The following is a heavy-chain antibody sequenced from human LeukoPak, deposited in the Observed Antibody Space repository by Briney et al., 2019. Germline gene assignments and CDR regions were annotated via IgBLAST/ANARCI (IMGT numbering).Heavy chain of an antibody. D-gene: IGHD6-13*01. CDR2: LSGGGTT. Sequence: GGSLRLSCAASGFTVSSSYMSWVRQAPGKGLDWVSVLSGGGTTYYADSVKGRFTISRDNSKNTLYLQMNSLRAEDTAVYYCARRSDNSWTFDYWGQGTLVTISS. CDR1: GFTVSSSY. CDR3: ARRSDNSWTFDY. V-gene: IGHV3-66*02. J-gene: IGHJ4*02.